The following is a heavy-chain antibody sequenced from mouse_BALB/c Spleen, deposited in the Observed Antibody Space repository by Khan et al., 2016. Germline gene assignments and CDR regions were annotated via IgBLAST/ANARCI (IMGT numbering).Heavy chain of an antibody. CDR1: GYSITSDYA. CDR3: ARSDYCDKVSMDY. CDR2: ISYSGST. Sequence: EVQLVESGPGLVKPSQSLSLTCTVTGYSITSDYAWNWIRQFPGNRLEWMGYISYSGSTSYNPSLKSRISITRDTSKNQFFLQLNSVTSEDTATXYCARSDYCDKVSMDYWGQGTSVTVSS. D-gene: IGHD2-4*01. J-gene: IGHJ4*01. V-gene: IGHV3-2*02.